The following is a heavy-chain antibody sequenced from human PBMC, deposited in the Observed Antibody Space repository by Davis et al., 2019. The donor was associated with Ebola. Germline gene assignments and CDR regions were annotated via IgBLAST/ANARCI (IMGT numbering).Heavy chain of an antibody. J-gene: IGHJ4*02. D-gene: IGHD6-19*01. Sequence: ASVKVSCKASGGTFSSYAISWVRQAPGQGLEWMGWINPNSGGTNYAQKFQGWVTMTRDTSISTAYMELSRLRSEDTAVYYCARGGIAVAGSLYYFDYWGQGTLVTVSS. CDR3: ARGGIAVAGSLYYFDY. CDR1: GGTFSSYA. CDR2: INPNSGGT. V-gene: IGHV1-2*04.